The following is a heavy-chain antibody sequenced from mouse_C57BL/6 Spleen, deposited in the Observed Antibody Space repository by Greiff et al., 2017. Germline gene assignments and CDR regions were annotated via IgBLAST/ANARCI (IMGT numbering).Heavy chain of an antibody. D-gene: IGHD2-5*01. CDR1: GFSLTSYG. Sequence: QVQLQQSGPGLVQPSQSLSITCTVSGFSLTSYGVHWVRQSPGKGLEWLGVIWSGGSTDYNAAFISRLSISKDNSKSQVFFKMNILQADDTAIYYCARNNYSSPFDYWGQGTTLTVSS. CDR2: IWSGGST. V-gene: IGHV2-2*01. CDR3: ARNNYSSPFDY. J-gene: IGHJ2*01.